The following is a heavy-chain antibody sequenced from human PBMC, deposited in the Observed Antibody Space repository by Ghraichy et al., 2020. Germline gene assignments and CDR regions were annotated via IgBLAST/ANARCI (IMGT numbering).Heavy chain of an antibody. CDR3: ATTTGPLREWLRFGY. J-gene: IGHJ4*02. D-gene: IGHD5-12*01. Sequence: ASVKVSCKVSEYTITDLSMHWMRQAPGKGLEWKGGFDPEDGETIYAQKFQGRVTMTEDTSTDTAYMELSSLRSEDTAVYYCATTTGPLREWLRFGYWGQGTLVTVSS. V-gene: IGHV1-24*01. CDR1: EYTITDLS. CDR2: FDPEDGET.